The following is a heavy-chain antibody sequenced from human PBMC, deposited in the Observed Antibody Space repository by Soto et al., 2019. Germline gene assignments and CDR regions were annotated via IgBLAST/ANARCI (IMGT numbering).Heavy chain of an antibody. V-gene: IGHV5-51*01. CDR3: ARAGTDSGWSTRRLNWFDP. CDR1: GYSFTNYW. Sequence: PGESLKISCKTSGYSFTNYWISWVRQLPGKGLEWMGVIYPSDSDARYSPSFQGQVTISVDKSINTAYLQWSSLKASDTAIYYCARAGTDSGWSTRRLNWFDPWGQGTLVTVSS. D-gene: IGHD6-19*01. CDR2: IYPSDSDA. J-gene: IGHJ5*02.